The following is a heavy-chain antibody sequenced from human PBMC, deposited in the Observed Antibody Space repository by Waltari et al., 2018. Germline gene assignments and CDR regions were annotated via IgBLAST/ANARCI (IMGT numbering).Heavy chain of an antibody. V-gene: IGHV3-30-3*01. CDR2: ISDDGNYK. CDR3: ARVAVPYCGVDCYYTY. J-gene: IGHJ4*02. CDR1: GFAFRSYG. Sequence: QVQLVESGGGVVQPGRSLRLSCAASGFAFRSYGMVWVRQAPGKGLGWVAVISDDGNYKYYADSVKGRFTVSRDNSKNTLYLQINSLMPEDTAIYYCARVAVPYCGVDCYYTYWGQGTLVTVSS. D-gene: IGHD2-21*01.